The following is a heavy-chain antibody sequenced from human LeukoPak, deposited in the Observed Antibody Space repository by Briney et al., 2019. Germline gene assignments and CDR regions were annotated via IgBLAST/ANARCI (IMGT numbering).Heavy chain of an antibody. CDR2: IYYSGST. CDR1: GGSIGSYY. CDR3: ARRHDSSGYPFDY. V-gene: IGHV4-39*01. J-gene: IGHJ4*02. Sequence: SETLSLTCTVSGGSIGSYYWGWIRQPPGKGLEWIGSIYYSGSTYYNPSLKSRVTISVDTSKNQFSLKLSSVTAADTAVYYCARRHDSSGYPFDYWGQGTLVTVSS. D-gene: IGHD3-22*01.